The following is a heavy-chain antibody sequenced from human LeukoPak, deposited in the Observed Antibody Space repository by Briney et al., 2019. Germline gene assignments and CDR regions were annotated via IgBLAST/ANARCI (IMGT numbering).Heavy chain of an antibody. V-gene: IGHV3-9*01. CDR1: GFTFDDYA. D-gene: IGHD4-17*01. CDR2: ISWNSGSI. CDR3: AKGLFPAPMTTVTTPLDY. Sequence: PGGSLRLSCAASGFTFDDYAMHWVRQAPGKGLEWVSGISWNSGSIGYADSVKGRFTISRDNAKNSLYLQMNSLRAEGTALYYCAKGLFPAPMTTVTTPLDYWGQGTLVTVSS. J-gene: IGHJ4*02.